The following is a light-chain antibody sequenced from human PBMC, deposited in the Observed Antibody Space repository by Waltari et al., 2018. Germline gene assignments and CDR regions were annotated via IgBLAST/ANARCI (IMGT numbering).Light chain of an antibody. J-gene: IGKJ4*01. V-gene: IGKV4-1*01. CDR2: GAS. Sequence: DIVMTQSPDSLAVSLGARATINCQSSQSLLDSSNNKNSLAWYQQKPGQPPKLLIYGASSRESGVPDRVSASGSGTDFTLTISSLQAEDVAVYYCQQYYSTPLTFGGGTKVEIK. CDR1: QSLLDSSNNKNS. CDR3: QQYYSTPLT.